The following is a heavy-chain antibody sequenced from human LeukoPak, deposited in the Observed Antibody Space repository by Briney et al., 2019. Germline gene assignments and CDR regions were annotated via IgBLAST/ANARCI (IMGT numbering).Heavy chain of an antibody. D-gene: IGHD6-19*01. CDR2: ISSSSSTI. V-gene: IGHV3-48*04. Sequence: GGSLRLSCAASGFTFSSYSMNWVRQAPGKGLEWVSYISSSSSTIYYADSVKGRFTISGDNAKNSLYLQMNSLRAEDTAVYYCARDDGIAVAGGADYWGQGTLVTVSS. CDR3: ARDDGIAVAGGADY. CDR1: GFTFSSYS. J-gene: IGHJ4*02.